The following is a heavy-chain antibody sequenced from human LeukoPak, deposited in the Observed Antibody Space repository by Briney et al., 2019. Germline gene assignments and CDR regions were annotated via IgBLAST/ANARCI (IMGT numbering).Heavy chain of an antibody. CDR2: IYSGGST. D-gene: IGHD6-13*01. CDR3: ARGGPAAGIFDY. V-gene: IGHV3-66*01. Sequence: GGSLRLSCTVSGVTVSGNYMSWVRQAPGKGLEWVSVIYSGGSTYYKDSVKGRFTISRDNSKNTLYLQMNSLRAEDTAVYYCARGGPAAGIFDYWGQGTLVTVSS. J-gene: IGHJ4*02. CDR1: GVTVSGNY.